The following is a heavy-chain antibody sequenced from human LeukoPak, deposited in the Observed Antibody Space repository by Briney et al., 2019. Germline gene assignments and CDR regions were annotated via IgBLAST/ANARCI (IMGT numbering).Heavy chain of an antibody. CDR1: GFTFSSYG. J-gene: IGHJ6*03. Sequence: GGSLRLSCAASGFTFSSYGMHWVRQAPGKGLEWVAVIWYDGSNKYYVDSVKGRFTISRDDSKNTLYLQMNSLRAEDTAVYYCAKDGDRGEYYYYHYMDVWGKGTTVTVSS. CDR3: AKDGDRGEYYYYHYMDV. D-gene: IGHD3-10*01. V-gene: IGHV3-33*06. CDR2: IWYDGSNK.